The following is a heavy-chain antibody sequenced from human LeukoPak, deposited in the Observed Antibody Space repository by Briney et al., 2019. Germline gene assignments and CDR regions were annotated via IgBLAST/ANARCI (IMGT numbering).Heavy chain of an antibody. CDR1: VASILNYF. CDR3: AAHSGNYYGYFQH. J-gene: IGHJ1*01. D-gene: IGHD1-26*01. V-gene: IGHV4-4*07. CDR2: IYSSGST. Sequence: SETPPLTCSCSVASILNYFWNWLRQPAAKELAWIGRIYSSGSTNYNPSLKSRVTMSVDTSKNQLSLKLISVAAADTAVYYCAAHSGNYYGYFQHWGQGTLVTVSS.